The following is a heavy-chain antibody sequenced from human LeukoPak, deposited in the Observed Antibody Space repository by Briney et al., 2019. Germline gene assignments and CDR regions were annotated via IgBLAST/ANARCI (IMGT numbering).Heavy chain of an antibody. V-gene: IGHV1-69*13. CDR1: GYTFTSYA. J-gene: IGHJ4*02. CDR3: ARALREQHVFFEGGY. D-gene: IGHD6-6*01. Sequence: GASVKVSCKASGYTFTSYAMNWVRQAPGQGLEWMGGIIPIFGTANYAQKFQGRVTITADESTSTAYMELSSLRSEDTAVYYCARALREQHVFFEGGYWGQGTLVTVSS. CDR2: IIPIFGTA.